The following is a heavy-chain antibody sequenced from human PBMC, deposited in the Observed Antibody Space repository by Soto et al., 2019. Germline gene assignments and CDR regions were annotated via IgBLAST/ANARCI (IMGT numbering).Heavy chain of an antibody. CDR1: GFSLTTSGVG. Sequence: QITLKESGPPLVEPTQTLTLTCTFSGFSLTTSGVGVGWIRQPPGKALEWLAFIYWDDDKRYSPSLKSRVTITKDTAKNQVVLIMTNMDPVDTATYYCAQRQEFNSDRNEGWFGPWGQGTLVTVSS. V-gene: IGHV2-5*02. D-gene: IGHD2-21*02. CDR3: AQRQEFNSDRNEGWFGP. CDR2: IYWDDDK. J-gene: IGHJ5*02.